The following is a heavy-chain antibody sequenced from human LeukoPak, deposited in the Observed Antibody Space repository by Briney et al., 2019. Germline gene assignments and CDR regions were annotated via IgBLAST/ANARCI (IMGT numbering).Heavy chain of an antibody. J-gene: IGHJ4*02. D-gene: IGHD6-19*01. CDR1: GYTFTGYY. V-gene: IGHV1-2*02. Sequence: ASVKVSCKASGYTFTGYYMHWVRQAPGQGLEWMGWINPNSGGTNYAQKFQGRATMTRDTSISTAYMELSRLRSDDTAVYYCARRIAVAGPDLDYWGQGTRVTVSS. CDR2: INPNSGGT. CDR3: ARRIAVAGPDLDY.